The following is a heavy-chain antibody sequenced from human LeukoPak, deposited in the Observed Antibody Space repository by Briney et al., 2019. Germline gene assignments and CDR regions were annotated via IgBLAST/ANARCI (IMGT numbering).Heavy chain of an antibody. J-gene: IGHJ4*02. Sequence: GGSLRLSCAASGFTFSSYAMSWVRQAPGKGLEWVSAISGSGGSTYYADSVKGRFTISRDNSKNTLYLQMNSLRAEDTAVYFCAKGTNPKYGSGSWAFDYWGQGTLVTVSS. CDR2: ISGSGGST. CDR3: AKGTNPKYGSGSWAFDY. CDR1: GFTFSSYA. V-gene: IGHV3-23*01. D-gene: IGHD3-10*01.